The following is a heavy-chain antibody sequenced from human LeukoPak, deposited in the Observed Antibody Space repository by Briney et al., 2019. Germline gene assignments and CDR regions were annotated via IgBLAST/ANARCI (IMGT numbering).Heavy chain of an antibody. D-gene: IGHD2-15*01. J-gene: IGHJ5*02. CDR1: GGTFSSYA. Sequence: GASVKVSCKASGGTFSSYAISWVRQAPGQGLEWMGRIIPILGIANYAQKFQGRVTITADKSTSTAYMELSSLRCEDTDVYYCARDDCSGVTRYSPPEWFDPWGQGTLVTVSS. V-gene: IGHV1-69*04. CDR2: IIPILGIA. CDR3: ARDDCSGVTRYSPPEWFDP.